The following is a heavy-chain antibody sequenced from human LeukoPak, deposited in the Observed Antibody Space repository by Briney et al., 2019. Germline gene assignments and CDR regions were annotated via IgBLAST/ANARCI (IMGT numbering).Heavy chain of an antibody. D-gene: IGHD3-22*01. J-gene: IGHJ4*02. CDR2: INPNSGGT. V-gene: IGHV1-2*06. CDR1: GYTFTGYY. CDR3: AREYTMIVVVSGYFDY. Sequence: ASVKVSCKASGYTFTGYYMHWVRQAPGQGLEWMGLINPNSGGTNYAQKFQGRVTMTRDTSISTAYMELSRLRSDDTAVYYCAREYTMIVVVSGYFDYWGQGTLVTVSS.